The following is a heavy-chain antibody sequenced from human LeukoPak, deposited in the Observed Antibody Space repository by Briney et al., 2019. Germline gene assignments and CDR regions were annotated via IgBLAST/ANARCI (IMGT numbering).Heavy chain of an antibody. CDR3: AKAIGGRRLQPYL. CDR1: GLNFNTHA. V-gene: IGHV3-23*01. D-gene: IGHD5-24*01. J-gene: IGHJ5*02. Sequence: GGSLRLSCEVSGLNFNTHAMNWVRQAPGKGLEWVSAVSHSGTDTYYADPVKGRFTISRDNSKNTLYLQMSSLRAEDTALYYCAKAIGGRRLQPYLWGQGTLVTVSS. CDR2: VSHSGTDT.